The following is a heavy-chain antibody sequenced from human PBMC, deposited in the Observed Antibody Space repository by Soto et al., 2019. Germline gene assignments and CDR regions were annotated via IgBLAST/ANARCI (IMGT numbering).Heavy chain of an antibody. Sequence: GGSLRLSCAASGFSVSSKYMNWVRQAPGKGLEWVSVIYSGGSSYYAVSVQGRFTISRDNSKNTVYLQMNSLRAEDTAVYYCAKDRPRGSGALVPLDPWGQGTLVTVSS. CDR1: GFSVSSKY. V-gene: IGHV3-53*01. CDR2: IYSGGSS. J-gene: IGHJ5*01. CDR3: AKDRPRGSGALVPLDP. D-gene: IGHD6-19*01.